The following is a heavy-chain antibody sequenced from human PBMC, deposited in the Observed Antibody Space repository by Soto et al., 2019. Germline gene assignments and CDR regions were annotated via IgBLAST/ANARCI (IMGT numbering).Heavy chain of an antibody. J-gene: IGHJ5*02. V-gene: IGHV4-30-2*01. CDR3: ARVPDR. D-gene: IGHD2-2*01. CDR1: GGSISRGGYS. CDR2: IYHSGRT. Sequence: QLQLQESGSGLVKPSQTLSLTCAVSGGSISRGGYSWSWIRQPPGKGLEWIGYIYHSGRTYYNPALKSRGTISVDRAKNQFSLKLSAVTAADTAVYYGARVPDRWGQGTLVTVSS.